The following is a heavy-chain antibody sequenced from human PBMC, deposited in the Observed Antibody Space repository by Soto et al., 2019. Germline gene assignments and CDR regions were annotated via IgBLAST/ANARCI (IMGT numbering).Heavy chain of an antibody. CDR3: TRETFDWLSRFFDY. D-gene: IGHD3-9*01. CDR1: GFTFSSYS. Sequence: PGGSLRLSCAASGFTFSSYSMNWVRQAPGKGLEWVSSISSSSSYIYYADSVKGRFTISRDNAKNSLYLQMNSLRAEDTAVYYCTRETFDWLSRFFDYWGQGTLVTVS. V-gene: IGHV3-21*01. CDR2: ISSSSSYI. J-gene: IGHJ4*02.